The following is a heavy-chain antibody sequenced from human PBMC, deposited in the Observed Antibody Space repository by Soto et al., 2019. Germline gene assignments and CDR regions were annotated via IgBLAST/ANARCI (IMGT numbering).Heavy chain of an antibody. D-gene: IGHD5-12*01. V-gene: IGHV3-23*01. Sequence: EVQLLESGGGLVQPGGSLTLSCAASGFTFSSCAMSWVRQAPGKGLEWVSVISTGGGNTNYADSVKGRFTISRDNSKNTLYLQMNSLRAEDTAMYYCVRAARWLRSPADYWGQGTLVTVSS. CDR3: VRAARWLRSPADY. CDR1: GFTFSSCA. J-gene: IGHJ4*02. CDR2: ISTGGGNT.